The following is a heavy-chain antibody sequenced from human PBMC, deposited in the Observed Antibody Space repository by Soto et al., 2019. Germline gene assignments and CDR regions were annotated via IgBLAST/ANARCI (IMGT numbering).Heavy chain of an antibody. J-gene: IGHJ4*02. CDR2: ISAYNGNT. Sequence: ASVKISCKASGYTFTSYGISWVRQAPGQGLEWMGWISAYNGNTNYAQKLQGRVTMTTDTSTSTAYMELRSLRSDDTAVYYCAGEGEMDSGSWYPHFDYWGQGTLVTVSS. V-gene: IGHV1-18*01. CDR1: GYTFTSYG. CDR3: AGEGEMDSGSWYPHFDY. D-gene: IGHD6-13*01.